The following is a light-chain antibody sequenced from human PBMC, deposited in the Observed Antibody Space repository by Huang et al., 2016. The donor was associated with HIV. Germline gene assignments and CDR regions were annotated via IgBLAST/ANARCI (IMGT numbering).Light chain of an antibody. CDR1: QSVSSN. CDR3: QQYDNRPPWT. CDR2: AVS. J-gene: IGKJ1*01. Sequence: DILLTQSPATLSVSLGERATLSCRATQSVSSNLAWYQQKIGQAPRLRIYAVSARANGVSSRFSGSGSGTEFTLTISSLKSEDSAVYYCQQYDNRPPWTFGQGTKVEI. V-gene: IGKV3-15*01.